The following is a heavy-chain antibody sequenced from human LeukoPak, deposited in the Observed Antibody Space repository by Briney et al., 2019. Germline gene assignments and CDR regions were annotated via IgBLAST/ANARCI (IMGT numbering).Heavy chain of an antibody. J-gene: IGHJ4*02. CDR2: IYPGDSET. Sequence: GESLKISCKGSGYSFTNYWIGWVRQMPGKGLEWMGIIYPGDSETKYNPSFQGQVTISADKSISTAYLQWNSLRASDTAIYYCARRLAVANVGYFDYWGQGTLVTVSS. V-gene: IGHV5-51*01. CDR3: ARRLAVANVGYFDY. CDR1: GYSFTNYW. D-gene: IGHD6-19*01.